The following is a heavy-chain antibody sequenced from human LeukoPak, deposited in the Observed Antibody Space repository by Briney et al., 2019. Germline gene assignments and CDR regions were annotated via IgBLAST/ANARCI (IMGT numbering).Heavy chain of an antibody. CDR1: GYSFTSNW. CDR3: AISTSGSYSYDY. CDR2: IYPGDSDT. V-gene: IGHV5-51*01. Sequence: GESLKISCKGSGYSFTSNWIGWLRQMPGKGREWMGIIYPGDSDTTNSPSFQGQVTISADKSISTAYLQWSSLKASDTAIYYCAISTSGSYSYDYWGQGTLVTVSS. J-gene: IGHJ4*02. D-gene: IGHD1-26*01.